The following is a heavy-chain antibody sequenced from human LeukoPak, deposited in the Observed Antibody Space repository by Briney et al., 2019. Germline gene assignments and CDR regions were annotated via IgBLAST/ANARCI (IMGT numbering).Heavy chain of an antibody. V-gene: IGHV4-4*07. D-gene: IGHD2-2*01. CDR1: GGSISSYY. CDR3: ARDHKGRYCSSTSCKYFDY. CDR2: IYTSGST. Sequence: SETLSLTRTVSGGSISSYYWSWIRQPAGKGLEWIGRIYTSGSTNYNPSLKSRVTMSVDTSKNQFSLRLSSVTAADTAVYYCARDHKGRYCSSTSCKYFDYWGQGTLVTVSS. J-gene: IGHJ4*02.